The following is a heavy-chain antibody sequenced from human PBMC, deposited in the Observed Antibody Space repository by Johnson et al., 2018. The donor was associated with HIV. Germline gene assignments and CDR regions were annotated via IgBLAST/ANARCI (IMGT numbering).Heavy chain of an antibody. J-gene: IGHJ3*02. CDR1: GFTFDDYA. CDR2: ISSNGGST. V-gene: IGHV3-64*01. D-gene: IGHD1-7*01. CDR3: ARDITGTTEGAFDI. Sequence: VQLVESGGGLVQPGRSLRLSCAASGFTFDDYAMHWVRQAPGKGLEYVSAISSNGGSTYYANSVKGRFTISRDNSKNTLYLQMGSLRAEDMAVYYCARDITGTTEGAFDIWGQGTMVTVSS.